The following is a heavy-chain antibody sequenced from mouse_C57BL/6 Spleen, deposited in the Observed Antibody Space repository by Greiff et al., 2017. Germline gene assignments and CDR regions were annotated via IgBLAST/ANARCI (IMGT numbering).Heavy chain of an antibody. Sequence: EVQLQQSGAELVRPGASVKLSCTASGFNIKDDYMHWVKQRPEQGLEWIGWIDPENGDTEYASKFQGKATITADTSSNTAYLQLSSLTSEDTAVYYCTTGDYGDDPAWFAYWGQGTLVTVSA. J-gene: IGHJ3*01. CDR1: GFNIKDDY. V-gene: IGHV14-4*01. CDR2: IDPENGDT. CDR3: TTGDYGDDPAWFAY. D-gene: IGHD2-2*01.